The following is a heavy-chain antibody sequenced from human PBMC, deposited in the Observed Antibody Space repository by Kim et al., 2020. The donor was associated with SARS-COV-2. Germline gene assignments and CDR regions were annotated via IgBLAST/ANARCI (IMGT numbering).Heavy chain of an antibody. Sequence: ASVKVSCKASGYTFTSYVMNWVRQAPGQGLEWMGWINTHTGNPTYAQGFTGRFVFPLDTSVSTVYLQISSLKAEDTAVYYCARDRRITIFGGGRSWFDPWGQGTLVSVSS. CDR1: GYTFTSYV. D-gene: IGHD3-3*01. CDR2: INTHTGNP. J-gene: IGHJ5*02. CDR3: ARDRRITIFGGGRSWFDP. V-gene: IGHV7-4-1*02.